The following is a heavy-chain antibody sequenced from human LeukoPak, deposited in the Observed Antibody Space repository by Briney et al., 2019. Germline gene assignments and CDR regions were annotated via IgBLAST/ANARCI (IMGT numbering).Heavy chain of an antibody. CDR1: GYTFTGYY. D-gene: IGHD6-19*01. CDR2: INPNSGGT. Sequence: GASVKVSCKASGYTFTGYYMHWVRQAPGQGLEWMGWINPNSGGTNYAQKFQGRATMTRDTSISTAYMELSRLRSDDTAVYYCARPYSSGWYGRDDAFDIWGQGTMVTVSS. V-gene: IGHV1-2*02. J-gene: IGHJ3*02. CDR3: ARPYSSGWYGRDDAFDI.